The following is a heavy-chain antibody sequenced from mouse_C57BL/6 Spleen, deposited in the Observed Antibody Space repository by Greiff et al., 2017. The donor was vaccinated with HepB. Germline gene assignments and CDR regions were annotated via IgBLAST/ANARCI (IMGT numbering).Heavy chain of an antibody. CDR1: GFTFSDYG. D-gene: IGHD1-1*01. V-gene: IGHV5-17*01. Sequence: EVQRVESGGGLVKPGGSLKLSCAASGFTFSDYGMHWVRQAPEKGLEWVAYISSGSSTIYYADTVKGRFTISRDNAKNTLFLQMTSLRSEDTAMYYCARSIDYGSSSYYFDYWGQGTTLTVSS. J-gene: IGHJ2*01. CDR3: ARSIDYGSSSYYFDY. CDR2: ISSGSSTI.